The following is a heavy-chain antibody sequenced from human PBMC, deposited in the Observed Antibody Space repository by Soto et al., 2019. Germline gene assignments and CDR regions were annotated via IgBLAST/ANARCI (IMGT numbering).Heavy chain of an antibody. Sequence: QPVTCTVADGSSIGLYWSWIRKHPGKGLEWIGYIYYSGSTNYNPSLKSRVTISVDTSKNQFSLKLSSVTAADTAVYYCARDLSPAGRYYYYGMDVWGQGTTVTVSS. V-gene: IGHV4-59*11. CDR1: DGSSIGLY. D-gene: IGHD2-2*01. CDR3: ARDLSPAGRYYYYGMDV. J-gene: IGHJ6*02. CDR2: IYYSGST.